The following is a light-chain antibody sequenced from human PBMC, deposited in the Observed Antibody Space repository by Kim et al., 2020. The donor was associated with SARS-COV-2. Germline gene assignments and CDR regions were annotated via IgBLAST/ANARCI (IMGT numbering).Light chain of an antibody. CDR2: GAS. CDR3: QQRSDWPPLT. J-gene: IGKJ4*01. Sequence: EIVLTQSPATLSLSPGERATLSCRASQSVRSSLAWYQQKPGQAPRLLIYGASNRATGIPARFSGWGSGTDFTLTISGLEPEDFAVYYWQQRSDWPPLTFGGGTKVDIK. V-gene: IGKV3-11*01. CDR1: QSVRSS.